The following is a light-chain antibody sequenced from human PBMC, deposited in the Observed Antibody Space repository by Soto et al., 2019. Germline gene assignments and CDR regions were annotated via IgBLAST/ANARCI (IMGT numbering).Light chain of an antibody. CDR2: TAA. Sequence: DIQMTQSPSSLSGSVGDRVTITCRASQTITSWLAWYQQQSGKAPKLLIYTAATLQSGVPSRFSGSGSGTEYTLTISSLQPEDFATYYCQQNISYPWGFGQGTKVDIK. CDR3: QQNISYPWG. V-gene: IGKV1-5*03. J-gene: IGKJ1*01. CDR1: QTITSW.